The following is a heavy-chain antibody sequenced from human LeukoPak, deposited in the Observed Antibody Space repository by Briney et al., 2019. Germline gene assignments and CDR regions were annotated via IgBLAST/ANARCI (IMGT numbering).Heavy chain of an antibody. CDR3: ATGRPYGHYKEVDY. CDR2: IYHSGST. V-gene: IGHV4-4*02. J-gene: IGHJ4*02. Sequence: KPSETLSLTCAVSGGSISSSNWWSWVRQPPGKGLEWIGEIYHSGSTNYNPSLKSRVTISVDTSKNQFSLKLSSVTAADTAVYYCATGRPYGHYKEVDYWGQGTLVTVSS. CDR1: GGSISSSNW. D-gene: IGHD4-17*01.